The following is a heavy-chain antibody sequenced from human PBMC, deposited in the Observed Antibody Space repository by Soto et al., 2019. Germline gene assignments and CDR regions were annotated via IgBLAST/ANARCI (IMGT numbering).Heavy chain of an antibody. CDR1: GYTFTGYY. J-gene: IGHJ4*02. CDR2: INPNSGGT. CDR3: AREKDGMGTYTFDH. D-gene: IGHD3-10*01. V-gene: IGHV1-2*04. Sequence: QVQLVQSGSEVKKPGASVKVSCRASGYTFTGYYIHWVRQAPGQGPEWMGWINPNSGGTNYVQKFQGWVTMTRDTCISTAYMELSRLRSDDTAVYYCAREKDGMGTYTFDHWGQGSLVTVSS.